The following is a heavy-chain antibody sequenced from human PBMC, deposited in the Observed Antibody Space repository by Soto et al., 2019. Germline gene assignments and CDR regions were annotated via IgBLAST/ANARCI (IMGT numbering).Heavy chain of an antibody. CDR3: ARGGSVEYGSSSDAFDI. D-gene: IGHD6-6*01. CDR2: MNPNSGNT. V-gene: IGHV1-8*01. J-gene: IGHJ3*02. Sequence: ASVKVSCKASGYTFTSYDINWVRQATGQGLEWMGWMNPNSGNTGYAQKFQGRVTMTRNTSISTAYMELSSLRSEDTAVYYCARGGSVEYGSSSDAFDIWGQGTMVTVSS. CDR1: GYTFTSYD.